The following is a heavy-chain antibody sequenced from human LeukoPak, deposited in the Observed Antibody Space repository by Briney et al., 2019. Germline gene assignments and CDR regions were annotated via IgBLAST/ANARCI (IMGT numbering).Heavy chain of an antibody. Sequence: GGSLRLSCAASGFTFSSCAMSWVRQAPGKGLEWVSSISSSSSYIYYADSVKGRFTISRDNAKNSLYLQMNSLRAEDTAVYYCARDCSSTSCYNYFDYWGQGTLVTVSS. CDR1: GFTFSSCA. CDR3: ARDCSSTSCYNYFDY. CDR2: ISSSSSYI. J-gene: IGHJ4*02. D-gene: IGHD2-2*01. V-gene: IGHV3-21*01.